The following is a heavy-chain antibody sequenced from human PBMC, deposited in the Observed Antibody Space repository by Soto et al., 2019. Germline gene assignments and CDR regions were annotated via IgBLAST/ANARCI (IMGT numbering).Heavy chain of an antibody. CDR2: IDTDGSRK. CDR3: AREKEDEGSSSLRVYYGMDV. CDR1: GFNFNTYW. D-gene: IGHD6-6*01. Sequence: GGSLRLSCAASGFNFNTYWMYWVRQAPGKGLEWVANIDTDGSRKNYVDSVKGRFIISRDNAKNSLYLQMNRLRAEDTAVYYCAREKEDEGSSSLRVYYGMDVWGQGTTVTVSS. J-gene: IGHJ6*02. V-gene: IGHV3-7*01.